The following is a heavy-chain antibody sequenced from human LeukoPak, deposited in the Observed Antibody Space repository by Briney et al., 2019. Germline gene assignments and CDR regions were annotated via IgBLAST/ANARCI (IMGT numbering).Heavy chain of an antibody. J-gene: IGHJ5*02. D-gene: IGHD3-3*01. V-gene: IGHV4-34*01. CDR1: GGSFSAYH. CDR2: IKYDGST. CDR3: ARVGDFWSGMGWFGP. Sequence: SETLSLTCAVYGGSFSAYHWGGIRQSPGKGVEWIGEIKYDGSTNYNPSLNSRVTISVDTSKNQFSLKLTSVTAADTAMYYCARVGDFWSGMGWFGPWGQGSLVTVSS.